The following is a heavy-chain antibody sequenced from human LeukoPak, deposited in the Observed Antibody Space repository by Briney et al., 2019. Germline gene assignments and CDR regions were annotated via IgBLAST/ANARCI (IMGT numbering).Heavy chain of an antibody. CDR1: GGSISSSNW. CDR3: ARWHCSGGSCYFDY. CDR2: IYHSGST. Sequence: SETLSLTCAVSGGSISSSNWWSWVRQPPGKGLEWIGEIYHSGSTNYNPSLKSRVTISVDKSKNQFSPKLSSVTAADTAVYYCARWHCSGGSCYFDYWGQGTLVTVSS. V-gene: IGHV4-4*02. J-gene: IGHJ4*02. D-gene: IGHD2-15*01.